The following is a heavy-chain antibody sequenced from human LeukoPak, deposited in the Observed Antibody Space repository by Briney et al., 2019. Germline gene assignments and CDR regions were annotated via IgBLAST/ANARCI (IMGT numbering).Heavy chain of an antibody. CDR1: GYTFTSYY. V-gene: IGHV1-46*01. Sequence: PRASVKVSCKASGYTFTSYYMHWVRQAPGQGLEWMGIINPSGGSTSYAQKFQGRVTMTGDMSTSTVYMELSSLRSEDTAVYYCARVGIVGATMYYFDYWGQGTLVTVSS. J-gene: IGHJ4*02. CDR3: ARVGIVGATMYYFDY. CDR2: INPSGGST. D-gene: IGHD1-26*01.